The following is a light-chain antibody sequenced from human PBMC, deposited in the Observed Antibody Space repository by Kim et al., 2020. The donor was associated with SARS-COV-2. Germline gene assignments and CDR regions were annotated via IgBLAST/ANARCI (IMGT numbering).Light chain of an antibody. J-gene: IGLJ3*02. CDR1: SSNSGNNY. CDR3: GTWDSSLSAV. CDR2: DNN. Sequence: GQKVTTSCPGSSSNSGNNYVSWYQQRPGTAPKLLIYDNNKRPSGIPDRFSGSKSGTSATLGITGLQTGDEADYYCGTWDSSLSAVFGGGTQLTVL. V-gene: IGLV1-51*01.